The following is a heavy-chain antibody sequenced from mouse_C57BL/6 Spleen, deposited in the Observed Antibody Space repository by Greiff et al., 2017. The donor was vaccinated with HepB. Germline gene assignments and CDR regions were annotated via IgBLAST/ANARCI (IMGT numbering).Heavy chain of an antibody. CDR2: IYPSDSET. J-gene: IGHJ4*01. CDR1: GYTFTSYW. Sequence: QVQLQQPGAELVRPGSSVKLSCKASGYTFTSYWMDWVKQRPGQGLEWIGNIYPSDSETHYNQKFKDKATLTVDKSSSTAYMQLSSLTSEDSAVYYCARDGSSHYYAMDYWGQGTSVTVSS. CDR3: ARDGSSHYYAMDY. D-gene: IGHD1-1*01. V-gene: IGHV1-61*01.